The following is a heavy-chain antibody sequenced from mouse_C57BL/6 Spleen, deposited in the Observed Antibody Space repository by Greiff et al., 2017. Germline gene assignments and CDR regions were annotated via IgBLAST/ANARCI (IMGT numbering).Heavy chain of an antibody. V-gene: IGHV5-4*03. D-gene: IGHD2-3*01. Sequence: EVKLVESGGGLVKPGGSLKLSCAASGFTFSSYAMSWVRQTPEKRLEWVATISDGGSYTYYPDNVKGRFTISRDNAKNNLYLQMSKLKSEDTAMYYCARGGWENYAMDYWGQGTSVTVSS. CDR2: ISDGGSYT. J-gene: IGHJ4*01. CDR1: GFTFSSYA. CDR3: ARGGWENYAMDY.